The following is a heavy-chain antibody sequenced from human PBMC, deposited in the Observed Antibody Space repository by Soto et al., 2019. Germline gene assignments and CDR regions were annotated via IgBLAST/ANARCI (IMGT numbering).Heavy chain of an antibody. V-gene: IGHV3-11*06. CDR3: ARSGLSYTNDSSATRAFDI. Sequence: GGSLRLSCGASGFTFSDYYMSWIRQAPGKGLEWVSYISSSSSYTNYADSVKGRFTISRDNAKNSLYLQMKSLRAEDTAVYYCARSGLSYTNDSSATRAFDIWGQGTMVTV. CDR1: GFTFSDYY. CDR2: ISSSSSYT. J-gene: IGHJ3*02. D-gene: IGHD3-22*01.